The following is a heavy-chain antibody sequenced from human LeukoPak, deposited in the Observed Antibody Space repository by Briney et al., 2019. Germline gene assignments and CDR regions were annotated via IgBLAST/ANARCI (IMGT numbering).Heavy chain of an antibody. CDR3: ARDGRSNRYGSVGWFDP. V-gene: IGHV1-69*01. Sequence: GSSVTVSCKASGGTFSSYAISWVRQAPGQGLEWMGGIIPIFGTANYAQKFQGRVTITADESTSTAYMELSSLRSEDTAVYYCARDGRSNRYGSVGWFDPWGQGTLVTVSS. D-gene: IGHD3-10*01. CDR2: IIPIFGTA. CDR1: GGTFSSYA. J-gene: IGHJ5*02.